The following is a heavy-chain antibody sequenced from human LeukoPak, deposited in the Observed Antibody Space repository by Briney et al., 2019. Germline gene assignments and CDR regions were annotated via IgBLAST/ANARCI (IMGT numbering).Heavy chain of an antibody. D-gene: IGHD1-26*01. J-gene: IGHJ4*02. CDR2: IYYSGST. CDR3: ARRRTGIVGALTFDY. V-gene: IGHV4-39*01. Sequence: SETLSLTCTVSGGSISSGVYYWGWIRQPPGKGLEWIGSIYYSGSTYYNLSLKSRVTISVDASKNQFSLKLSSVTAADTAVYYCARRRTGIVGALTFDYWGQGTLVTVSS. CDR1: GGSISSGVYY.